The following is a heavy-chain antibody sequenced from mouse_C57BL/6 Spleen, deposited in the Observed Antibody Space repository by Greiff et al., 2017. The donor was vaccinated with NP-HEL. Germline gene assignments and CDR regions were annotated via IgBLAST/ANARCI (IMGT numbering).Heavy chain of an antibody. CDR3: ARGHYYGSSFPFDY. J-gene: IGHJ2*01. V-gene: IGHV5-17*01. CDR1: GFTFSDYG. Sequence: EVQGVESGGGLVKPGGSLKLSCAASGFTFSDYGMHWVRQAPEKGLEWVAYISSGSSTIYYADTVKGRFTIPSDNAKNTLFLQMTSLRSEDTAMYYCARGHYYGSSFPFDYWGQGTTLTVSS. D-gene: IGHD1-1*01. CDR2: ISSGSSTI.